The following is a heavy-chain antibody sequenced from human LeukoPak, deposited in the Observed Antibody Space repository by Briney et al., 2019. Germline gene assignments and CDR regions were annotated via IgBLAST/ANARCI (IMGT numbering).Heavy chain of an antibody. D-gene: IGHD1-1*01. Sequence: PGGSLRLSCAASGFTFSRYAMSWVRQAPGKGLEWVSSISSSSSYIYYADSVKGRFTISRDNAKNSLYLQMNSLRAEDTAVYYCARDAAGTTSFFDYWGQGTLVTVSS. CDR2: ISSSSSYI. V-gene: IGHV3-21*01. CDR3: ARDAAGTTSFFDY. J-gene: IGHJ4*02. CDR1: GFTFSRYA.